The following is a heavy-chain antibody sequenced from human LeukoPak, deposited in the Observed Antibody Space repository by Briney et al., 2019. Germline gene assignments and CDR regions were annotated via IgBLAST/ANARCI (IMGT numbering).Heavy chain of an antibody. CDR2: ISYDGSNK. Sequence: GGSLRLSCAHPVYTFSSYPIHWFRPPLAKGLERVAVISYDGSNKYYADSVKGRFTISRDNSKNTLYLQMNSLRAEDTAVYYCARDDYYDSSGPGGMDVWGQGTTVTVSS. D-gene: IGHD3-22*01. CDR1: VYTFSSYP. V-gene: IGHV3-30-3*01. CDR3: ARDDYYDSSGPGGMDV. J-gene: IGHJ6*02.